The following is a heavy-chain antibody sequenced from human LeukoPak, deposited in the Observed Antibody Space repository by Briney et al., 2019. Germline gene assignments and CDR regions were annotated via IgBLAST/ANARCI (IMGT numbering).Heavy chain of an antibody. V-gene: IGHV5-51*01. D-gene: IGHD2-2*01. J-gene: IGHJ3*02. Sequence: GESLKISCKGSGYSFTSYWIGWVRQMPGKGLEWMGISYPGDSDTRYSPSFQGQVTISADKSISTAYLQWSSLKASDTAMYYCARGPNIVVHSDDAFDIWGPGTMVTVSS. CDR1: GYSFTSYW. CDR2: SYPGDSDT. CDR3: ARGPNIVVHSDDAFDI.